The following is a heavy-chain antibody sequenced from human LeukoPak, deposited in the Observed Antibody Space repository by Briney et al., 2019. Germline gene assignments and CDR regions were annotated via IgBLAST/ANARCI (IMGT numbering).Heavy chain of an antibody. CDR1: GFTFSSYA. CDR2: ISGSGGST. V-gene: IGHV3-23*01. J-gene: IGHJ3*02. Sequence: PGGSLRLSCAASGFTFSSYAMSWVRQAPGKGLEWVSAISGSGGSTYYADSVKGRFTISRDNSKNTLYLQMNSLRAEDTAVYYCAKDIVYGITMIVVAPDAFDIWGQGTMVTVSS. D-gene: IGHD3-22*01. CDR3: AKDIVYGITMIVVAPDAFDI.